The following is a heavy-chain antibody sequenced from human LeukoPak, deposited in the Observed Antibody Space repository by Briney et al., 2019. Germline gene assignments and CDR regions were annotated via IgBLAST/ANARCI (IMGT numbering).Heavy chain of an antibody. CDR1: GGSISSHY. D-gene: IGHD6-19*01. CDR3: ARARALAVAGPEMGHYYNGMDV. J-gene: IGHJ6*02. V-gene: IGHV4-59*11. CDR2: LDYSGTT. Sequence: TSETLSLTCAVSGGSISSHYWSWIRQPPGKGPEWIGYLDYSGTTNYNPSLKSRVTISVDTSKNQFSLKQSSLTAAATAVYYCARARALAVAGPEMGHYYNGMDVWGQGTTVTVSS.